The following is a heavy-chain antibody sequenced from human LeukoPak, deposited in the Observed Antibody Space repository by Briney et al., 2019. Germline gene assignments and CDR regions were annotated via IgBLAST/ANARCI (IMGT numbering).Heavy chain of an antibody. D-gene: IGHD2-15*01. CDR3: ARERGGYCSGGSCYHFDY. V-gene: IGHV5-51*01. CDR2: IYPGDSDT. Sequence: GESLKISCKGSGYSFTSYWIGWVRQMPGKGLEWVGIIYPGDSDTRYSPSFQGQVTISADKSISTAYLQWSSLKASDTAMYYCARERGGYCSGGSCYHFDYWGQGTLVTVSS. J-gene: IGHJ4*02. CDR1: GYSFTSYW.